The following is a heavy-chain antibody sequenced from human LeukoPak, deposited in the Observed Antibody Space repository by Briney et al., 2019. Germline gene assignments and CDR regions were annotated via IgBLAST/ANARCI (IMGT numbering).Heavy chain of an antibody. D-gene: IGHD5-18*01. V-gene: IGHV4-59*01. J-gene: IGHJ4*02. CDR1: GGSISNYF. Sequence: SETLSLTCTVSGGSISNYFWIWIRQPPGKGLEWIGYIYYSGSTNYNPSLKSRVTISVDTSKNQFSLKLSSVTAADTAVYYCARWGYSHFDYWGQGTLVTVSS. CDR2: IYYSGST. CDR3: ARWGYSHFDY.